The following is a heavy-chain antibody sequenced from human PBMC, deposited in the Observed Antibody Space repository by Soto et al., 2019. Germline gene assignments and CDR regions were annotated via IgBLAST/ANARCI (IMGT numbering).Heavy chain of an antibody. CDR2: IYGGGNGP. CDR3: AKMEGMDPWAYSFDY. CDR1: GFTFSDFA. V-gene: IGHV3-23*01. J-gene: IGHJ4*02. D-gene: IGHD2-2*03. Sequence: EVQVLESGGGLVQPGGSLRLSCAATGFTFSDFAMSWVRQAPGKGLEWVSRIYGGGNGPHYADSVKGRVTISRDNSNNTLYLQMNSRRAEDTAVYYCAKMEGMDPWAYSFDYWGQGTLVTVSS.